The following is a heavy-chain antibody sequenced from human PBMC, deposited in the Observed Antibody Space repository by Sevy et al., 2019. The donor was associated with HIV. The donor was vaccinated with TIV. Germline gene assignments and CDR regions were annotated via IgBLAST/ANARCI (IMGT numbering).Heavy chain of an antibody. Sequence: ASVKVSCKASGYTFTNNDIIWVRQAPGQGLEWMGGMNPNSADTGYAQRFQGRVTLTKDTSRTTAYMELSGLRSEDTGVYYCARVSPCGGVSYYFDFWGLGTLVTVSS. V-gene: IGHV1-8*01. CDR3: ARVSPCGGVSYYFDF. D-gene: IGHD2-21*02. CDR1: GYTFTNND. J-gene: IGHJ4*02. CDR2: MNPNSADT.